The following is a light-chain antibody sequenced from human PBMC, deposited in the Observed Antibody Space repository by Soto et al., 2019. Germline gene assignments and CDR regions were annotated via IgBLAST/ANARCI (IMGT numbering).Light chain of an antibody. J-gene: IGKJ1*01. Sequence: IVLAQSPATLSLSPGGRATVSCRASQSVSIDLAWYQQKPGQAPRLLIYDASNRATGIAARFSGGGSGTDFTLTISSAEPEDFAVYCCQQRSQWPWTFGQGTKVDIK. CDR2: DAS. CDR3: QQRSQWPWT. V-gene: IGKV3-11*01. CDR1: QSVSID.